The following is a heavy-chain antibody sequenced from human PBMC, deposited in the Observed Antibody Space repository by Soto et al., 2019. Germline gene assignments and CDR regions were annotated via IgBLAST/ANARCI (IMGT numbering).Heavy chain of an antibody. CDR3: AREGGESSDGLYYFDS. CDR1: GGSTSIDNY. Sequence: SETLSLTCTVSGGSTSIDNYWSWIRQPPGKGLEWIGHIYYSGNTDYNPSLKSRLAISIDTSKNQFSLKLSSVTAADTAVYFCAREGGESSDGLYYFDSWGQGSLVTVSS. CDR2: IYYSGNT. J-gene: IGHJ4*02. D-gene: IGHD3-16*01. V-gene: IGHV4-30-4*01.